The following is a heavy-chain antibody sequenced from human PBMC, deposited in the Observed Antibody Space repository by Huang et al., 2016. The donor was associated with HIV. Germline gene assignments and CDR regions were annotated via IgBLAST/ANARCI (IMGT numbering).Heavy chain of an antibody. V-gene: IGHV3-49*03. Sequence: EVQLVESGGTLIQPGRSLRLSCTASGFTFGAYCMSWFRQSPGTGLEWGGFNACTSHVGKTKDAPAVKGSIIFSRDDSKSMAYLRMSTLTTVDKTVLYCRTFGGGIDYIGYTSAYYSTGGYWGQGTLVTVSS. CDR1: GFTFGAYC. J-gene: IGHJ4*02. CDR2: NACTSHVGKT. D-gene: IGHD3-16*01. CDR3: RTFGGGIDYIGYTSAYYSTGGY.